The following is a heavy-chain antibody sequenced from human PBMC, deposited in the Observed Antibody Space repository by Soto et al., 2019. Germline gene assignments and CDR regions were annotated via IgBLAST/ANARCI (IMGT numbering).Heavy chain of an antibody. D-gene: IGHD3-10*01. CDR1: GGSISSGGYY. Sequence: QVQLQESGPGLVKPSQTLSLTCTVSGGSISSGGYYWSWIRQHPGKGLEWIGYIYYSGSTYYNPSLKSRVTISVDTSKKQFSLKLSSVTAADTAVYYCARDVSPVWFGELHKDSVWGQGTTVTVSS. J-gene: IGHJ6*02. CDR2: IYYSGST. CDR3: ARDVSPVWFGELHKDSV. V-gene: IGHV4-31*03.